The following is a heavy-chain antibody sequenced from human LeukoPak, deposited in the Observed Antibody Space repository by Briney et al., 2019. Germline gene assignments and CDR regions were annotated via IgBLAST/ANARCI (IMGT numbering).Heavy chain of an antibody. CDR1: GFTFSDYY. Sequence: GALRLSCAASGFTFSDYYMSWIRQAPGKGLEWVSYISSSGDTVSYADSVKGRFTISRDNAKNSLYLQMNSLRAEDTAVYARDSGHYYVDVWGKGTTVTVSS. V-gene: IGHV3-11*01. D-gene: IGHD2-15*01. J-gene: IGHJ6*03. CDR3: DSGHYYVDV. CDR2: ISSSGDTV.